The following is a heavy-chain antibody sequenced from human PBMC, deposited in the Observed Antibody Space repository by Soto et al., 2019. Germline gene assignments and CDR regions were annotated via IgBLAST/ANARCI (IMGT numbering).Heavy chain of an antibody. CDR2: INHSGST. Sequence: ASETLSLTCAVYGGSFSGYYWSWIRQPPGKGLEWIGEINHSGSTNYNPSLKSRVTISVDTSKNQFSLKLSSVTAADTAVYYCARKKGIVLMVYYIRGVNWFDPWGQGTLVTVSS. D-gene: IGHD2-8*01. J-gene: IGHJ5*02. CDR3: ARKKGIVLMVYYIRGVNWFDP. CDR1: GGSFSGYY. V-gene: IGHV4-34*01.